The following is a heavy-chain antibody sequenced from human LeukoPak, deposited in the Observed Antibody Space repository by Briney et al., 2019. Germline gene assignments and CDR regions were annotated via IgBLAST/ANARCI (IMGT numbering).Heavy chain of an antibody. Sequence: GGSLRLSCAASGFTFSDHWMTWVRQAPGKGLEWVAHIKQDGGEKYYVDSVKGRFTISRDNANNLVFLQMNSLRAEDTAVYYCARGWNYAFRFDDWGQGTLVTVSS. V-gene: IGHV3-7*01. CDR2: IKQDGGEK. D-gene: IGHD3-3*01. J-gene: IGHJ4*02. CDR1: GFTFSDHW. CDR3: ARGWNYAFRFDD.